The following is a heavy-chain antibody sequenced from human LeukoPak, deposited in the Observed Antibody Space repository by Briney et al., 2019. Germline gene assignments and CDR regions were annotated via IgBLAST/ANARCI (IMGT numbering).Heavy chain of an antibody. CDR1: RGSISSGGLY. Sequence: SETLSLTCNVSRGSISSGGLYWSWIRQRPGKGLEWMGYTYFTGSTYYNPSLQSRLIISADTSMTQFSLRLRSVTAADTAVYYCARVSFTYGPLDSWGPGILVTVSS. CDR3: ARVSFTYGPLDS. D-gene: IGHD4-17*01. CDR2: TYFTGST. V-gene: IGHV4-31*03. J-gene: IGHJ4*02.